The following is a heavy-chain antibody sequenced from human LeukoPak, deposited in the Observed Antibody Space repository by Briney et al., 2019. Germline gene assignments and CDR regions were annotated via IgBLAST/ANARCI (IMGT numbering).Heavy chain of an antibody. Sequence: PGGSLRLSCAGSGFTFRSYTMNWVRRDPGEGLWWVSSITGSSGYINYADSVEGRFTVYRDNATNSLYLQLNSERTAETSVSYCAKTFYYDNSAVWDGWGQGTLVTVSS. J-gene: IGHJ4*02. CDR2: ITGSSGYI. V-gene: IGHV3-21*01. D-gene: IGHD3-22*01. CDR3: AKTFYYDNSAVWDG. CDR1: GFTFRSYT.